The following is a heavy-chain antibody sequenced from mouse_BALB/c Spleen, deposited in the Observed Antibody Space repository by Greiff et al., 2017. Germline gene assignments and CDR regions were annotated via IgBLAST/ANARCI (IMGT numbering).Heavy chain of an antibody. Sequence: EVQVVESGPGLVKPSQSLSLTCSVTGYSITSGYYWNWIRQFPGNKLEWMGYISYDGSNNYNPSLKNRISITRDTSKNQFFLKLNSVTTEDTATYYCARVPPTYYDYGLAYWGQGTLVTVSA. V-gene: IGHV3-6*02. CDR3: ARVPPTYYDYGLAY. J-gene: IGHJ3*01. D-gene: IGHD2-4*01. CDR2: ISYDGSN. CDR1: GYSITSGYY.